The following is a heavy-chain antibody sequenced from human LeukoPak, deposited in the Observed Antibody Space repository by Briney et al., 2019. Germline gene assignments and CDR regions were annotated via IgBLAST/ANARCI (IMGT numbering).Heavy chain of an antibody. V-gene: IGHV3-11*01. CDR3: ARGWFNRYFEY. J-gene: IGHJ4*02. D-gene: IGHD3-10*01. CDR1: GFTFSDYY. CDR2: ITSSSSTI. Sequence: GRSLRLSCAASGFTFSDYYMSWIRQSPGKGLEWISYITSSSSTIDYADSVKGRFIISRDNVNNVLYLQMNSLRAEDTAVYYCARGWFNRYFEYWGQGTPVTASS.